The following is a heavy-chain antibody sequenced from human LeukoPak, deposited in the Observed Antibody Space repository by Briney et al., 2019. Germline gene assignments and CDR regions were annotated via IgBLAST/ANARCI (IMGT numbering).Heavy chain of an antibody. J-gene: IGHJ5*02. CDR3: ARDPTPFGVVNLFPPNWFDP. CDR2: INPNSGGT. Sequence: GSSVKVSCKASGYTFTGYYMHWVRQAPGQGLEWMGWINPNSGGTNYAQKFQGRVTMTRDTSISTAYMELSRLRSDDTAVYYCARDPTPFGVVNLFPPNWFDPWGQGTLVTVSS. D-gene: IGHD3-3*01. CDR1: GYTFTGYY. V-gene: IGHV1-2*02.